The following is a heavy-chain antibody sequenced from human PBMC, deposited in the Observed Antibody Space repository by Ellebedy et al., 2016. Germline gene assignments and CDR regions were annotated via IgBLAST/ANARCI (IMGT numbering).Heavy chain of an antibody. CDR1: GFTFNDYA. D-gene: IGHD4/OR15-4a*01. Sequence: SLKISCAGSGFTFNDYALHWVQQAPGKGLEWVSGISWDSAVIGYGGSVKGRFTISKDSAKNYLYLQMNSLRPEDTAFYYCAKGTMDYFYHWGQGTLVTVSS. J-gene: IGHJ4*02. CDR3: AKGTMDYFYH. V-gene: IGHV3-9*01. CDR2: ISWDSAVI.